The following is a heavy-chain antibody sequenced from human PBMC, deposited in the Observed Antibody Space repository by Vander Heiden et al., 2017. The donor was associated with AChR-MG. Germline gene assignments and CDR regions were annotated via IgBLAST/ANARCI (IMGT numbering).Heavy chain of an antibody. D-gene: IGHD6-6*01. CDR2: ISSSGSTI. CDR1: GFHFSNYY. CDR3: ARAVLRSSSGKTPFDY. J-gene: IGHJ4*02. V-gene: IGHV3-11*01. Sequence: QVQLVESGGGLVKPGGSLRLSCAASGFHFSNYYMSWIRQAPGKGLECVSYISSSGSTIYYADSVKGRFTISRDNAKNSLYLQMNSLRAEDTAVYYCARAVLRSSSGKTPFDYWGQGTLVTVSS.